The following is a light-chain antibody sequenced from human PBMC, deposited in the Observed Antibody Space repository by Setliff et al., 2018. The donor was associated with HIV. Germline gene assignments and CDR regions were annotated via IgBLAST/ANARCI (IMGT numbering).Light chain of an antibody. CDR3: CSSAGTYTSFFV. J-gene: IGLJ1*01. CDR1: SSDVGGHNY. CDR2: DVT. V-gene: IGLV2-11*01. Sequence: LAQPASVSGSPGQSITISCSGTSSDVGGHNYVSWYQQHPGSAPKLMIYDVTKRPSGVPDRFSGSKSANAASLTISGLQAEDEADYYCCSSAGTYTSFFVFGTGTKVTVL.